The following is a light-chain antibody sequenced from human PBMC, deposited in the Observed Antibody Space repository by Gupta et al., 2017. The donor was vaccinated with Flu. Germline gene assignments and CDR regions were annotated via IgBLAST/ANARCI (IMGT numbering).Light chain of an antibody. Sequence: DIQTTQSLSTLSASVGDRVTITCLASQSISSWLAWYQQKPGKAPKLLIYKASSLESGVPSRFSGSGSGTEFTLTISSVQPDDFATYYCQQYNSYSWTFGQGTKVEIK. CDR2: KAS. CDR3: QQYNSYSWT. J-gene: IGKJ1*01. CDR1: QSISSW. V-gene: IGKV1-5*03.